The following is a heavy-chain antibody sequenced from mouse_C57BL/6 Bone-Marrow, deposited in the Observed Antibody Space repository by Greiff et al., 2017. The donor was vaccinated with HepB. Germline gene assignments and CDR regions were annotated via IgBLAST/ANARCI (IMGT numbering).Heavy chain of an antibody. CDR3: ARAFITTVRTYAMDY. J-gene: IGHJ4*01. V-gene: IGHV1-69*01. D-gene: IGHD1-1*01. CDR2: IDPSDSYT. Sequence: QVQLKQPGAELVMPGASVKLSCKASGYTFTSYWMHWVKQRPGQGLEWIGEIDPSDSYTNYNQKFKGKSTLTVDKSSSTAYMQLSSLTSEDSAVYYCARAFITTVRTYAMDYWGQGTSVTVSS. CDR1: GYTFTSYW.